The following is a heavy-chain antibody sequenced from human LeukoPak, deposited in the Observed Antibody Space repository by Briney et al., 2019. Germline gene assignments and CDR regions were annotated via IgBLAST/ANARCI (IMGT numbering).Heavy chain of an antibody. J-gene: IGHJ6*03. CDR3: ASSDFEMATIPDYYMDV. CDR1: GYTFTSYG. D-gene: IGHD5-24*01. CDR2: INPNSGGT. V-gene: IGHV1-2*02. Sequence: ASVKVSCKASGYTFTSYGISWVRQAPGQGLEWMGWINPNSGGTNYAQKFQGRVTMTRDTSISTAYMELSRLRSDDTAVYYCASSDFEMATIPDYYMDVWGKGTTVTVSS.